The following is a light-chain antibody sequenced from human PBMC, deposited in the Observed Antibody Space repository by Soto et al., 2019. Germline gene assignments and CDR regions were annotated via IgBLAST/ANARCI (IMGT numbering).Light chain of an antibody. V-gene: IGLV4-69*01. CDR3: QTWGV. CDR1: SGHSNYA. J-gene: IGLJ1*01. CDR2: VNSDGSH. Sequence: QAVVTQSPSASASLGASVKLTCTLSSGHSNYAIAWHQQQPEKGPRYLMKVNSDGSHRKGDGIPDRFSGSGSGAERYLTISSLPSEDEADYYCQTWGVFGTGTKLTVL.